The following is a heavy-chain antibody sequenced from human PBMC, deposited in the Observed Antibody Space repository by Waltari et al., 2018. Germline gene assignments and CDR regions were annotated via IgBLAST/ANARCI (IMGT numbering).Heavy chain of an antibody. J-gene: IGHJ4*02. CDR1: GGSFRGYY. CDR3: ARKKQLWPADY. CDR2: INHSGST. V-gene: IGHV4-34*01. D-gene: IGHD5-18*01. Sequence: QVQLQQWGAGLLKPSETLSLTCAVYGGSFRGYYWTWIRQPPGKGLEWIGEINHSGSTNYNPSLKSRVTISVDTSKNQFSLKLSSVTAADTAVYYCARKKQLWPADYWGQGTLVTVSS.